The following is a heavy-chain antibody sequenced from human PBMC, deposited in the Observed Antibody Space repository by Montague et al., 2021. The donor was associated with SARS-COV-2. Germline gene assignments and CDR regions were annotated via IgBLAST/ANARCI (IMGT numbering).Heavy chain of an antibody. CDR1: GGSFSDYR. CDR2: INYCGST. CDR3: ARGAPGY. Sequence: SETLSLTCAVYGGSFSDYRWTWIRQSPGEGLEWIGQINYCGSTXYNPSLKSRVTISIDTSKNQFSLKLTSVTAADTAVYYCARGAPGYWGQGTLVTVSS. J-gene: IGHJ4*02. V-gene: IGHV4-34*01. D-gene: IGHD1-1*01.